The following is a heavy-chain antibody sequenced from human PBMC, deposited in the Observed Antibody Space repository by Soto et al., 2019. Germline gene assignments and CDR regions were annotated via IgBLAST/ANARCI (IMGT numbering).Heavy chain of an antibody. CDR1: GFSLSTSGVG. CDR2: IYWDDDK. CDR3: VRLDYGDYYYYGMDV. D-gene: IGHD4-17*01. Sequence: SVPTRVNPTQTLTLTCTFSGFSLSTSGVGVGWIRQPPGKALEWPALIYWDDDKRYSPSLKSRLTITKDTSKNQVVLTMTNMDPVDTATYYCVRLDYGDYYYYGMDVWGQGTTVTVSS. J-gene: IGHJ6*02. V-gene: IGHV2-5*02.